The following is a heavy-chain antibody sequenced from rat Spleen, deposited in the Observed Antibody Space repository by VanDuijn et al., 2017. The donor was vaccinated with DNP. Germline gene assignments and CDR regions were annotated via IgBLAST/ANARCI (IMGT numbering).Heavy chain of an antibody. CDR1: GYSITSNY. Sequence: EVQFQESGPGLVKPSQSLSLTCSVTGYSITSNYWGWIRKFPGNKMEWIGHISYSGSTSYNPSLKSRISITRNTSKNQFFLQLNSVTTEDTATYYCARHRTISPYYYDMDAWGQGASVTVSS. CDR2: ISYSGST. D-gene: IGHD1-5*01. J-gene: IGHJ4*01. V-gene: IGHV3-1*01. CDR3: ARHRTISPYYYDMDA.